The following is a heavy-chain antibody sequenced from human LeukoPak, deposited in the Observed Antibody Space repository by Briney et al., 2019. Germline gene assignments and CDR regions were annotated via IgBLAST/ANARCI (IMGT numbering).Heavy chain of an antibody. CDR2: ISSSSSYI. Sequence: PGGSLRLSCAASGFTFSSYSMNWVRQAPGKGLEWVSSISSSSSYIYYADSVKGRFTISRDNAKNTLYLQMNSLRADDTAVYYCAKAAYSSGWYFWAFDIWGQGTMVTVSS. D-gene: IGHD6-19*01. CDR1: GFTFSSYS. CDR3: AKAAYSSGWYFWAFDI. V-gene: IGHV3-21*04. J-gene: IGHJ3*02.